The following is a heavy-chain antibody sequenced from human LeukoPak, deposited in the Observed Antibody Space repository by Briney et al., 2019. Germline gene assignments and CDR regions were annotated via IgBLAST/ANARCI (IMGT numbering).Heavy chain of an antibody. CDR2: ISYDGSNK. Sequence: GRSLRLSCAASGFTFSSCGMHWVRQAPGKGLEWVAVISYDGSNKYYADSVKGRFTISRDNSKNTLYLQMNSLRAEDTAVYYCAKGLTIFGLPEGNWFDPWGQGTLVAVSS. CDR3: AKGLTIFGLPEGNWFDP. D-gene: IGHD3-3*01. J-gene: IGHJ5*02. V-gene: IGHV3-30*18. CDR1: GFTFSSCG.